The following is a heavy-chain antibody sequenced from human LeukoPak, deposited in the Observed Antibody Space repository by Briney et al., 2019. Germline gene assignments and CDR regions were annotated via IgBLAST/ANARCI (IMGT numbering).Heavy chain of an antibody. V-gene: IGHV3-21*01. CDR2: ISSSSSYI. J-gene: IGHJ4*02. D-gene: IGHD3-3*01. CDR1: GFTFSSYS. CDR3: ARDLYDFWSGYYVGFDY. Sequence: GGSLRLSCAASGFTFSSYSMNWVRQAPGKGLEWVSSISSSSSYIYYADSVKGRFTISRDNAKNSLYLQMNSLRAEDTAVYYCARDLYDFWSGYYVGFDYWGQGTLVTVSS.